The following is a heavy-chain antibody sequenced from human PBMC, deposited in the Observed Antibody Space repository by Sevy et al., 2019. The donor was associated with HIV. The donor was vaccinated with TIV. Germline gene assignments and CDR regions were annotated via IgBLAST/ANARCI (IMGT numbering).Heavy chain of an antibody. V-gene: IGHV5-51*01. CDR1: GYSFTTYW. D-gene: IGHD1-26*01. CDR3: ARARGIPHYYYGTDV. J-gene: IGHJ6*02. Sequence: GESLKISCKGSGYSFTTYWIGWVRQMPGKGLEWMGIIFPGDSDTRYSPSCQGQVTISADNSISTAYLQWSSLKASDTAIYYCARARGIPHYYYGTDVWGQGTTVTVSS. CDR2: IFPGDSDT.